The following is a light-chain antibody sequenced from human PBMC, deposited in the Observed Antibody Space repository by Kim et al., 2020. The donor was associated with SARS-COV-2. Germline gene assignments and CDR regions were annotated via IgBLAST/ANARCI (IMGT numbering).Light chain of an antibody. CDR1: SSNTGAGYT. CDR2: VDN. Sequence: VTISCTGSSSNTGAGYTVHWYQQVPGTAPKLLIYVDNKRPSGVPDRFSGSKSGSSASLVITGLQAEDEADYYCQSYDTSRTGFYVFGTGTKVTVL. CDR3: QSYDTSRTGFYV. J-gene: IGLJ1*01. V-gene: IGLV1-40*01.